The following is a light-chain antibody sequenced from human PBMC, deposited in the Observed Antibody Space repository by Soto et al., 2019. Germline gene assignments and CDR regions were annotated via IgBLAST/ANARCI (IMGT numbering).Light chain of an antibody. CDR1: QSISSW. CDR2: DAS. J-gene: IGKJ1*01. Sequence: IQLTQYPSTLSSSVGDRVTITCRASQSISSWLAWYQQKPGKAPKLLIYDASSLESGVPSRFSGSGSGTEFTLTISSLQPDDFATYYCQQYNSYSGTFAQGTKVDI. V-gene: IGKV1-5*01. CDR3: QQYNSYSGT.